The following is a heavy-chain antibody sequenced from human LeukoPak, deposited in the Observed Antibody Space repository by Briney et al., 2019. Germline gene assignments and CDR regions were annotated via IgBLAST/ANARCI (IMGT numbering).Heavy chain of an antibody. CDR1: GGTFSSYA. CDR2: IIPVVGTA. D-gene: IGHD6-6*01. CDR3: ARVPRRNSSSYYFDY. V-gene: IGHV1-69*01. J-gene: IGHJ4*02. Sequence: SVRVSCKASGGTFSSYAISWVRHAPGQGREWMGGIIPVVGTANYAQKFQRSVTITADESTTTAYMELSSRRSEDTAVYYSARVPRRNSSSYYFDYWGQGTLVTVSS.